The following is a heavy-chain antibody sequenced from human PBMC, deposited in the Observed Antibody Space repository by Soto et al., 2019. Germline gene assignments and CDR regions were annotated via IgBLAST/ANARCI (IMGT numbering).Heavy chain of an antibody. CDR2: ISYDGSNK. CDR1: GFTFSSYG. V-gene: IGHV3-30*18. J-gene: IGHJ4*02. D-gene: IGHD5-18*01. CDR3: AKDKVQRGYSYGPFDY. Sequence: GGSLRLSCAASGFTFSSYGMHWVLQAPGTGLEWVAVISYDGSNKYYADSAKGRFTISRDNSKNTLYLQMNSLRAEDTAVYYCAKDKVQRGYSYGPFDYWGQGTLVTVSS.